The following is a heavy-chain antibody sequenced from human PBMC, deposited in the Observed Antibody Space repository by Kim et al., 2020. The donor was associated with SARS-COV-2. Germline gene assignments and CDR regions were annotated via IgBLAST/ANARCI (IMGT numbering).Heavy chain of an antibody. CDR1: GYTFTSYD. CDR3: ARFQQKRMGFGELLWGNYYYYGMDV. V-gene: IGHV1-8*01. J-gene: IGHJ6*02. Sequence: ASVKVSCKASGYTFTSYDINWVRQATGQGLEWMGWMNPNSGNTGYAQKFQGRVTMTRNTSISTAYMELSSLRSEDTAVYYCARFQQKRMGFGELLWGNYYYYGMDVWGQGTTVTVSS. CDR2: MNPNSGNT. D-gene: IGHD3-10*01.